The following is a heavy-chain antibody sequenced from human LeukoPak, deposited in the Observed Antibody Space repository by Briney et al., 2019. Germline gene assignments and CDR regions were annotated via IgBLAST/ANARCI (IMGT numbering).Heavy chain of an antibody. V-gene: IGHV3-64D*09. J-gene: IGHJ4*02. CDR2: ISNNGGTT. CDR3: VKDTGYSYGSGDY. CDR1: GFTFSSYA. D-gene: IGHD5-18*01. Sequence: GGSLRLSCSTSGFTFSSYAIHRVRQAPGKGLEYVSGISNNGGTTYYADSVKGRFTISRDNVKNTAYLQMGSLRAEDTAVYHCVKDTGYSYGSGDYWGQGTLVTVSS.